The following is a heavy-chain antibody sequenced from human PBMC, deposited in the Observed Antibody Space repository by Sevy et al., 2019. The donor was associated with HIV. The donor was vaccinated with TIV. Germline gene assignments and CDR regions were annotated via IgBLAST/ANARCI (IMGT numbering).Heavy chain of an antibody. CDR1: GFTFSSYA. D-gene: IGHD3-22*01. V-gene: IGHV3-23*01. J-gene: IGHJ4*02. CDR3: AILGTYYYDGSGYYYQVPSDY. Sequence: GGSLRLSCAASGFTFSSYAMSWVRQAPGKGLEWVSTISGSGGSTYYADSVKGWFTNSRNNFKNTLYLQMNSLRAEDTAVYYCAILGTYYYDGSGYYYQVPSDYWGQGTLVIVSS. CDR2: ISGSGGST.